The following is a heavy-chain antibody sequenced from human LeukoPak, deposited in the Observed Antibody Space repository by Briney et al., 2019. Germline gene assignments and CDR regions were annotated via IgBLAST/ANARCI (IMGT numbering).Heavy chain of an antibody. CDR1: GGFISRGGYY. D-gene: IGHD4-17*01. V-gene: IGHV4-31*03. CDR3: ARGGYGDYAFDY. CDR2: IYNSGST. Sequence: PSETLSLTCTVSGGFISRGGYYWTWIRQHPGKGLEWIGYIYNSGSTYYNPSLKSRVSISVDTSKNQFSLKLSSVTAAGTAVYYCARGGYGDYAFDYWGQGTLVTVSS. J-gene: IGHJ4*02.